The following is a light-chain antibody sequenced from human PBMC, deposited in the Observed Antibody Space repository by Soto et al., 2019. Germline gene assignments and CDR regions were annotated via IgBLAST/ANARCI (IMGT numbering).Light chain of an antibody. CDR3: QQYNSYSEA. Sequence: DIQMTQSPSTLSASIGDKVTITCRATQSISSWLAWYQHKPGEAPKLLIYDASDLETGVPLRFSGRGSETEFTLTINGLQPDDFATYYCQQYNSYSEAFGQGTKVELK. CDR1: QSISSW. J-gene: IGKJ1*01. CDR2: DAS. V-gene: IGKV1-5*01.